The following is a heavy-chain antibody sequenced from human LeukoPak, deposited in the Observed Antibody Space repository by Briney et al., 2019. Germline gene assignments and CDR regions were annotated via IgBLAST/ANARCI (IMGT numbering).Heavy chain of an antibody. CDR1: GGSISSKF. J-gene: IGHJ4*02. CDR3: ATSRITGELDY. D-gene: IGHD2-8*02. CDR2: ISTSGDT. Sequence: SGTLSLTCSVSGGSISSKFWTWVRQPPGKGLELIGHISTSGDTYYNPSLNSRVSISLGASNNQCSLSLSSVTAADAAVYYCATSRITGELDYWGQGTLVTVSS. V-gene: IGHV4-4*09.